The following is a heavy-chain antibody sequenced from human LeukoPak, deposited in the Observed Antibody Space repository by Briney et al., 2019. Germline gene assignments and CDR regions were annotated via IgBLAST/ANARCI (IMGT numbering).Heavy chain of an antibody. D-gene: IGHD3-22*01. CDR1: GFTFSSYS. CDR2: ISSSSSYI. J-gene: IGHJ6*02. CDR3: ARTMIVVVSSYGMDV. V-gene: IGHV3-21*01. Sequence: GGSLRLSCAASGFTFSSYSMNWVRQAPGKGLEWVSSISSSSSYIYYADSVKGRFTISRDNAKNSLYLQMNSMRAEDTAVYYCARTMIVVVSSYGMDVWGQGTTVTVSS.